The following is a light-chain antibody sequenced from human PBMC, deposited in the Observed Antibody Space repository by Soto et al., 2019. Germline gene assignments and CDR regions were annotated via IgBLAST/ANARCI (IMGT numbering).Light chain of an antibody. J-gene: IGLJ2*01. CDR2: DVS. CDR1: SSDIGLYTF. V-gene: IGLV2-14*03. Sequence: QSALTQPASVSGSPGQSITIPCTGSSSDIGLYTFVSWYQQHPVKAPKLLIYDVSYRPSGISDRFSGSKSGNTASLTISGLQPEDEADYYCSSCGATSTLFGGGTKLTVL. CDR3: SSCGATSTL.